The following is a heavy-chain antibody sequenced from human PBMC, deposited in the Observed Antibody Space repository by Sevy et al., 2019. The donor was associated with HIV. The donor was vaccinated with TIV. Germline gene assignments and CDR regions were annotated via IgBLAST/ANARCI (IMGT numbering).Heavy chain of an antibody. CDR2: INHSGST. V-gene: IGHV4-34*01. CDR1: GGSFSGYY. J-gene: IGHJ1*01. D-gene: IGHD4-17*01. Sequence: SETLSLTCAVYGGSFSGYYWSWIRQPPGKGLEWIGEINHSGSTNYNPSLKSRVPISVATSKNQFSLKLRSVTAADTAVYYCARGGNGDYRYFQHWGQGTLVTVSS. CDR3: ARGGNGDYRYFQH.